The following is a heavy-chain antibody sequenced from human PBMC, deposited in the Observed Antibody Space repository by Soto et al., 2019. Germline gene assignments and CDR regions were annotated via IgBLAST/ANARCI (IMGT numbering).Heavy chain of an antibody. V-gene: IGHV3-48*03. CDR3: AREARQLSYMDV. D-gene: IGHD5-18*01. CDR2: ISSSGSTI. Sequence: GGSLRLSCAASGFTFSSYEMNWVRQAPGKGLEWVSYISSSGSTIYYADSVKGRFTISRDNARNSLYLQMNSLRAEDTAVYYCAREARQLSYMDVWGQGTTVTVSS. J-gene: IGHJ6*02. CDR1: GFTFSSYE.